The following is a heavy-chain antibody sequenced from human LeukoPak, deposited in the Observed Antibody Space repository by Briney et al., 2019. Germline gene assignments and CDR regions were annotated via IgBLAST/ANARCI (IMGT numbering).Heavy chain of an antibody. CDR1: GFTFSSYA. Sequence: GGSLRLSCAASGFTFSSYAMSWVRQAPGKGLEWVSAISGSGASTYYADSVKGRFTISRDNSKNTLYLQMNSLRAEDTAVYYCAKQPRVAAAGTYDYWGQGVLVTVSS. J-gene: IGHJ4*02. CDR2: ISGSGAST. V-gene: IGHV3-23*01. D-gene: IGHD6-13*01. CDR3: AKQPRVAAAGTYDY.